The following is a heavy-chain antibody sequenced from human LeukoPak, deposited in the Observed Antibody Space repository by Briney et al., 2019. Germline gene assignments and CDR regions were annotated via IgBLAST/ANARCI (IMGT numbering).Heavy chain of an antibody. CDR1: EFTFSSYS. CDR3: AKDLKRGGYYGESDY. J-gene: IGHJ4*02. V-gene: IGHV3-23*01. CDR2: ISGSGGST. D-gene: IGHD4-17*01. Sequence: PGGSLRLSCAASEFTFSSYSMNWVRQAPGKGLEWVSAISGSGGSTYYADSVKGRFTISRDNSKNTLYLQMNSLRAEDTAVYYCAKDLKRGGYYGESDYWGQGTLVTVSS.